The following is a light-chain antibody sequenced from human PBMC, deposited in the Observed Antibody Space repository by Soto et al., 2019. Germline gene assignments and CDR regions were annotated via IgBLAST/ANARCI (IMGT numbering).Light chain of an antibody. V-gene: IGKV1-39*01. J-gene: IGKJ5*01. Sequence: DIQMTQSPSSLCASVGNRVTITCRASQSISTYLNWYQKKPGKAPNLLIYDASRLQSGVPSRFSGSGGGTDFTLSISSVQPEDFATYFCQQSYMDPITFGQGTQLEI. CDR2: DAS. CDR3: QQSYMDPIT. CDR1: QSISTY.